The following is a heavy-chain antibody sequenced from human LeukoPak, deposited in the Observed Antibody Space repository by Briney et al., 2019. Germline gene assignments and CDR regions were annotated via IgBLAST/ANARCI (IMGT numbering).Heavy chain of an antibody. CDR3: ARVDAYCSSTSCYTGGFDY. CDR1: GGSISSYY. Sequence: PSETLSLTCTVSGGSISSYYWSWIRQPPGKGLEWIGYIYYSGSTNYNPSLKSRVTISVDTSKNQFSLKLSSVTAADTAVYYCARVDAYCSSTSCYTGGFDYWGQGTLVTVSS. D-gene: IGHD2-2*02. CDR2: IYYSGST. J-gene: IGHJ4*02. V-gene: IGHV4-59*08.